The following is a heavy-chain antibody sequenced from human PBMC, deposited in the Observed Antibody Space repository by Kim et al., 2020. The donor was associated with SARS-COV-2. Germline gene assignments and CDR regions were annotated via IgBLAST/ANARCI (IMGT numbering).Heavy chain of an antibody. CDR2: ISGDGANT. CDR3: AKRTVFGTYYFDY. Sequence: GGSLRLSCAASGFTFNNFAMSWVSQAPDKGLEWVSTISGDGANTIYADSVKGRFTISRDNSKNTLYLHMNSLRAEDTAVYYCAKRTVFGTYYFDYWGLG. J-gene: IGHJ4*02. CDR1: GFTFNNFA. V-gene: IGHV3-23*01. D-gene: IGHD3-16*01.